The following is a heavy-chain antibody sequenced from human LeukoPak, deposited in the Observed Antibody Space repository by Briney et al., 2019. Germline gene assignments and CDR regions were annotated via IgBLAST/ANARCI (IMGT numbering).Heavy chain of an antibody. CDR1: GGSISSGDYY. Sequence: PSETLSLTCTVSGGSISSGDYYWSWIRQPPGKGLEWIGYIYYSGSTYYNPSLKSRVTISVDTSKNQFSLKLSSVTAADTAVYYCARGTTTNYPRGFDYWGQGTLVTVSS. CDR3: ARGTTTNYPRGFDY. J-gene: IGHJ4*02. CDR2: IYYSGST. D-gene: IGHD1-26*01. V-gene: IGHV4-30-4*01.